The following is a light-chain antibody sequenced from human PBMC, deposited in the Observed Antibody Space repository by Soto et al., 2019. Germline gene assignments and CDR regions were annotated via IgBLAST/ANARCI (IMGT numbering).Light chain of an antibody. CDR3: QQRRSWPWT. CDR1: QSVSFY. Sequence: EIVLTQSPATLSLSPGERATLSCRASQSVSFYLAWYQQKPGQAPRLLVYDVSNRAPGVPARFSGSGSETDFTLTISSLGPEDFAIXHCQQRRSWPWTFGQGTKVDIK. J-gene: IGKJ1*01. CDR2: DVS. V-gene: IGKV3-11*01.